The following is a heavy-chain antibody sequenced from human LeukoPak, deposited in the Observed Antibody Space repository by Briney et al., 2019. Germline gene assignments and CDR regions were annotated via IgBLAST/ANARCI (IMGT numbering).Heavy chain of an antibody. V-gene: IGHV4-59*01. CDR2: IYYSGST. CDR1: GGSISSYY. J-gene: IGHJ4*02. Sequence: SETLSLTCTVSGGSISSYYWSWIRQPPGKGLEWIGYIYYSGSTNYNPSLKSRVTISVDTSKNQFSLKLSSVTAADTAVYYCARVSALYSNYYGSGSYGEIDYWGQGTLVTVSS. CDR3: ARVSALYSNYYGSGSYGEIDY. D-gene: IGHD3-10*01.